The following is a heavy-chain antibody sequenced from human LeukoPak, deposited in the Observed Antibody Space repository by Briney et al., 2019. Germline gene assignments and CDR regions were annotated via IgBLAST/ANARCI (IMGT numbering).Heavy chain of an antibody. V-gene: IGHV3-33*06. Sequence: GGSLRLSCAASGFTFSSYGMHWVRQAPGKGLEWVAVIWYDESNKYYADSVKGRFTISRDNSKNTLYLQMNSLRAEDTAVYYCAKAYCGGDCYSLVGAFDIWGQGTMVTVSS. D-gene: IGHD2-21*02. CDR1: GFTFSSYG. CDR3: AKAYCGGDCYSLVGAFDI. CDR2: IWYDESNK. J-gene: IGHJ3*02.